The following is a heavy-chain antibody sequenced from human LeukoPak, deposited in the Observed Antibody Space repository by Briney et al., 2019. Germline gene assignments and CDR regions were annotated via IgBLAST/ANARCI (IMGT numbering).Heavy chain of an antibody. CDR1: GFTVSSNY. J-gene: IGHJ6*02. V-gene: IGHV3-53*01. D-gene: IGHD3-22*01. Sequence: AGGSLRLSCAASGFTVSSNYMSWVRQAPGKGLEWVSVIYSGGSTYYADSVKGRFTISRDNSKNTLYFQMNSLRAEDTAVYYCARDGYYYDSSGYYYYGMDVWGQGTTVTVSS. CDR2: IYSGGST. CDR3: ARDGYYYDSSGYYYYGMDV.